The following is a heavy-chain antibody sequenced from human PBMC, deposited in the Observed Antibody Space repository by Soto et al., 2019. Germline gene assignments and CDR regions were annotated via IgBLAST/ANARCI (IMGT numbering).Heavy chain of an antibody. J-gene: IGHJ4*02. CDR3: ARRGGEGGYYHDY. CDR1: GGSISSGGYY. V-gene: IGHV4-31*03. Sequence: QVQLQESSPGLVKPSQTLSLTCTVSGGSISSGGYYWSWIRQHPGKGLGWIGYIHYSGSAYYNPPRKSRVTRSVDTSKNQYSLKLTSVTAAASAVYYCARRGGEGGYYHDYWGQGTLVTVSP. CDR2: IHYSGSA. D-gene: IGHD3-22*01.